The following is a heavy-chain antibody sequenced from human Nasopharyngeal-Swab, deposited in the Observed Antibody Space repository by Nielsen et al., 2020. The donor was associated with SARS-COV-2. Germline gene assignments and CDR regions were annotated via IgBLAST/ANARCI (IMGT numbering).Heavy chain of an antibody. CDR3: ARDNRQWLVRGWFDP. D-gene: IGHD6-19*01. CDR2: INPNSGGT. Sequence: VKVSCKASGYTLIGYYIHWVRQAPGQGLEWMGWINPNSGGTNYAQKFQGRVTMTRDTSISTAYMELSRLRSDDTAVYYCARDNRQWLVRGWFDPWGQGTLVTVSS. J-gene: IGHJ5*02. V-gene: IGHV1-2*02. CDR1: GYTLIGYY.